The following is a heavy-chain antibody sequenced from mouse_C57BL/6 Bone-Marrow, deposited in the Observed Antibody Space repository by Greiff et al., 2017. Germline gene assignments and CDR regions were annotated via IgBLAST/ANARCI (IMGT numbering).Heavy chain of an antibody. J-gene: IGHJ2*01. D-gene: IGHD1-1*01. V-gene: IGHV1-52*01. CDR2: IDPSDSET. Sequence: QVQLQQPGAELVRPGSSVKLSCKASGYTFTSYWMHWVKQRPIQGLECIGNIDPSDSETHYNQKFKDKATLTVDKSSSTAYMQLSSLTSEDSAVYYCARSGGSSYDYWGQGTTLTVSS. CDR3: ARSGGSSYDY. CDR1: GYTFTSYW.